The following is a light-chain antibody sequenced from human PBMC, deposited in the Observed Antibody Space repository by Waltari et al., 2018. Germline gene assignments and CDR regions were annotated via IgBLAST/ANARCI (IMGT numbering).Light chain of an antibody. CDR2: EPN. CDR3: CPSCDITTVI. J-gene: IGLJ2*01. Sequence: AALNQPALVAGSPGRSTTLSCARSRGDNGSYCLVSWYQQHPGKASKLIIYEPNKRPPGVTHALSSATNGGTAYPPTSGVLPPDEGADYCCPSCDITTVIFGAGTKLTVL. CDR1: RGDNGSYCL. V-gene: IGLV2-23*01.